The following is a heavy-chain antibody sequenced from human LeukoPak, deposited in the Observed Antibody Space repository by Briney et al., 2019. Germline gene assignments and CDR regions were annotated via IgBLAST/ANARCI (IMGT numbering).Heavy chain of an antibody. D-gene: IGHD3-10*01. CDR1: GFTFSSYW. Sequence: GGSLRLSCAASGFTFSSYWMGWVRRAPGKGLDWVANMNEAGSEKYYADSVKGRFTISRDNAKNSFYLQMNSLRAEDTAVYYCARDATRGGDFDYWGQGTLVTVSS. CDR2: MNEAGSEK. V-gene: IGHV3-7*01. J-gene: IGHJ4*02. CDR3: ARDATRGGDFDY.